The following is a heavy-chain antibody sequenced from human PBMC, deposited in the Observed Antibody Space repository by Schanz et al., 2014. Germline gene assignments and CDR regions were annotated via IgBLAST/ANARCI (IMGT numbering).Heavy chain of an antibody. CDR2: LSFDSRHI. Sequence: EVQLVESGGGLVKPGGSLRLSCTASGFSFDSYNMNWVRQSPGKGLEWVAFLSFDSRHIYYADSVKGRFTISRDNAKSALQPQKNRLRADDTAVYYCARDGVAATTDFESWGQGALVTVSS. CDR3: ARDGVAATTDFES. J-gene: IGHJ4*02. D-gene: IGHD1-1*01. CDR1: GFSFDSYN. V-gene: IGHV3-21*06.